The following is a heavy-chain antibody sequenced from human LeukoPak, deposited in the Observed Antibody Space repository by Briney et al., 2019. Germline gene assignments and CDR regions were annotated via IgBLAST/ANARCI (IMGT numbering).Heavy chain of an antibody. CDR2: INHSGST. CDR1: GGSFSGYY. J-gene: IGHJ6*03. CDR3: ARCGYDFWSGYWAVYYYYMDV. V-gene: IGHV4-34*01. Sequence: SETLSLTCAVYGGSFSGYYWSWIRQPPGKGLEWIGEINHSGSTNYNPSLKSRVTISVDTSKNQFSLKLSSVTAADTAVYYCARCGYDFWSGYWAVYYYYMDVWGKGTTVTVSS. D-gene: IGHD3-3*01.